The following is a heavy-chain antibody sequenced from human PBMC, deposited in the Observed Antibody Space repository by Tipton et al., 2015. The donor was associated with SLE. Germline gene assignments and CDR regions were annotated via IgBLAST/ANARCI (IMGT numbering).Heavy chain of an antibody. V-gene: IGHV3-33*01. CDR2: IWYDGSNK. Sequence: SLRLSCAASGFTFSSYGMHWVRQAPGKGLEWVAVIWYDGSNKYYADSVKGRFTISRDNSKNTLYLQMNSLRAEDTAVYYCASREVTGGAFDIWGQGTMVTVSS. CDR3: ASREVTGGAFDI. D-gene: IGHD5-24*01. CDR1: GFTFSSYG. J-gene: IGHJ3*02.